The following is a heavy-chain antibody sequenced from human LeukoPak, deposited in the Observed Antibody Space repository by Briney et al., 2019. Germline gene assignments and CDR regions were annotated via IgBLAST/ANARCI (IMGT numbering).Heavy chain of an antibody. V-gene: IGHV4-4*07. CDR2: IHPSGNS. Sequence: SETLSLTCTVSGGSISNYYWTWIRQPAGKGLEWIGRIHPSGNSDYNPSLKSRVTMSVDTSKNQFSLKLRSVTAADTAVYYCAREGSATARPFVSNDYWGQGTLVTVSS. CDR3: AREGSATARPFVSNDY. CDR1: GGSISNYY. J-gene: IGHJ4*02. D-gene: IGHD6-6*01.